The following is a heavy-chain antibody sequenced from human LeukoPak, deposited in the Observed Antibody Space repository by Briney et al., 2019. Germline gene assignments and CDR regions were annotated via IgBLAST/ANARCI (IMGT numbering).Heavy chain of an antibody. J-gene: IGHJ2*01. V-gene: IGHV3-11*01. CDR3: ARGEASSSSWYWYFDF. CDR1: GFTFSDYY. Sequence: PGGSLRLSCAASGFTFSDYYMSWIRQAPGKGLEWISCISSSGGHIIYYAGSVKGRFTISRDDAKNSLYLQMNSLRAEDTAVYYCARGEASSSSWYWYFDFWGRGTLVTVSS. D-gene: IGHD6-13*01. CDR2: ISSSGGHII.